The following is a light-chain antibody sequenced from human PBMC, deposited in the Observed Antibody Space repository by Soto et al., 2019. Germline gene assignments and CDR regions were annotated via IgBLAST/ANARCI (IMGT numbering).Light chain of an antibody. CDR2: KAS. CDR3: QQYNRYWT. Sequence: DIQMTQSPSTVSASVGDRVTITCRASQSISTWLAWYQHKPGEAPKLLIYKASSLESGVTSRFSGSGSGTEFTLTISSLEPDDFATYYCQQYNRYWTFGQGTKVEVK. J-gene: IGKJ1*01. V-gene: IGKV1-5*03. CDR1: QSISTW.